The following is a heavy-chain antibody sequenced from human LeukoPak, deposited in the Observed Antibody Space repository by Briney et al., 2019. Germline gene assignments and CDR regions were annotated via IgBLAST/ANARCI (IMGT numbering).Heavy chain of an antibody. CDR2: INHSGST. CDR3: ARGEYSDYVWGSYRYPDY. J-gene: IGHJ4*02. D-gene: IGHD3-16*02. Sequence: SETLSLTCAVYGGSFSGYYWSWIRQPPGKGLEWIGEINHSGSTNYNPSLKSRVTISVDTSKNQFSLKLSSVTAADTAVYYCARGEYSDYVWGSYRYPDYWGQGTLVTASS. V-gene: IGHV4-34*01. CDR1: GGSFSGYY.